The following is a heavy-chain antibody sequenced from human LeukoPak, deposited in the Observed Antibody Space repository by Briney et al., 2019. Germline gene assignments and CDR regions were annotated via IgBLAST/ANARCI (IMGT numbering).Heavy chain of an antibody. J-gene: IGHJ6*02. V-gene: IGHV4-34*01. CDR3: ASPRRGYSGYDLGTYGMDV. CDR1: GGSFSDYY. CDR2: INHSGST. D-gene: IGHD5-12*01. Sequence: ASETLSLTCAAYGGSFSDYYWTWIRQPPGKGLEWIGDINHSGSTNYNPSLKSRVTISVDTSKNQFSLKLSSVTAADTAVYYCASPRRGYSGYDLGTYGMDVWGQGTTVTVSS.